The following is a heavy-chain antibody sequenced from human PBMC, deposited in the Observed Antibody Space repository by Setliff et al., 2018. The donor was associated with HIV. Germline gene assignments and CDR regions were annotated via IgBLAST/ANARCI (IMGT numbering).Heavy chain of an antibody. D-gene: IGHD1-26*01. CDR1: GYTFSNHG. CDR3: ARGSFGGSYSSF. J-gene: IGHJ4*02. CDR2: ISAFNENT. Sequence: ASVKVSCKTSGYTFSNHGITWLRQAPGQGLEWMGWISAFNENTNYAQRFHDRVIMTRNTSITTAYMQVTRLRSDDTAVYYCARGSFGGSYSSFWGQGTLVTVSS. V-gene: IGHV1-18*01.